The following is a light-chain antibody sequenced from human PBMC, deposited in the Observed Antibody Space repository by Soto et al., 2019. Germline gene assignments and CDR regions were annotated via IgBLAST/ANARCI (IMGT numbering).Light chain of an antibody. Sequence: QSALPQPAYVSGSPGQSITISCTGSTSDIGGYNYVSWYQQHPGKAPKLLIYDVSYRPSGISDRFSGSNSGNTASLTISGLQPEDEADYYRRSYGASSTLFGGGTKLTVL. CDR1: TSDIGGYNY. V-gene: IGLV2-14*03. J-gene: IGLJ2*01. CDR3: RSYGASSTL. CDR2: DVS.